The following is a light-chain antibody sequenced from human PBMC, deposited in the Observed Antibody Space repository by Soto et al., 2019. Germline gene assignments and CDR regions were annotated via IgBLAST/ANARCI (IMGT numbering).Light chain of an antibody. CDR3: QQYNNWPPWT. CDR1: QGVSSN. Sequence: EIVMTQSPATLSVPPGERATLSCRASQGVSSNLAWYQQKPGQAPRLLIYGASTRATGIPARFSGSGSGTEFTLTIRSPQSEDFAVYYGQQYNNWPPWTFGQGTKVEIK. CDR2: GAS. V-gene: IGKV3-15*01. J-gene: IGKJ1*01.